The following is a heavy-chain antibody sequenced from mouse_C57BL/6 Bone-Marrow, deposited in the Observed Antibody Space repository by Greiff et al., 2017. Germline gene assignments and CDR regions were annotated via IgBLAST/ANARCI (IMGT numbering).Heavy chain of an antibody. J-gene: IGHJ2*01. CDR1: GFSLTSYA. V-gene: IGHV2-9-1*01. Sequence: VKLQESGPGLVAPSQSLSITCTVSGFSLTSYAISWVRQPPGKGLEWLGVIWTGGGTNYNSALKSRLSISKDNSKSQVFLKMNSLQTDDTARYYCARYDYDPSPTYYFDYWGQGTTLTVSS. CDR2: IWTGGGT. CDR3: ARYDYDPSPTYYFDY. D-gene: IGHD2-4*01.